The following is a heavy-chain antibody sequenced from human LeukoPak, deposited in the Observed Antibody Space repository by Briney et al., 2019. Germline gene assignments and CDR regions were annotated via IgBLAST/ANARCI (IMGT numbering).Heavy chain of an antibody. V-gene: IGHV4-39*07. D-gene: IGHD2-8*01. CDR2: IYYSGST. J-gene: IGHJ5*02. CDR1: GGSISSSSYY. CDR3: ARDLGYCTNGVCLNWFDP. Sequence: SETLSLTCTVSGGSISSSSYYWGWIRQPPGKGLEWIGSIYYSGSTNYNPSLKSRVTMSVDTSKNQFSLKLSSVTAADTAVYYCARDLGYCTNGVCLNWFDPWGQGTLVTVSS.